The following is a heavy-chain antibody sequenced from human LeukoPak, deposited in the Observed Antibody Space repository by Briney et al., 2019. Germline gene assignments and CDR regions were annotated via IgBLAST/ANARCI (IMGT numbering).Heavy chain of an antibody. D-gene: IGHD3-10*01. V-gene: IGHV1-18*01. CDR2: ISAYNGNT. CDR3: ARFTMVRGVITVDY. J-gene: IGHJ4*02. Sequence: ASVKVSCKASGYTFTSYGISWVRQAPGQGLEWMGWISAYNGNTNYAQKLQGRVTMTTDTSTSTAYMELRSLRSDDTAVYYCARFTMVRGVITVDYWGQGTLVTVSS. CDR1: GYTFTSYG.